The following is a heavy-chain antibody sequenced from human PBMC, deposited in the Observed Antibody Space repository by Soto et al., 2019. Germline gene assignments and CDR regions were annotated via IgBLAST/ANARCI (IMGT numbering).Heavy chain of an antibody. V-gene: IGHV1-69*13. Sequence: PSVKVSWKASGGTLSSYAISWVRQAPGQGLEWMGGIIPIFGTANYAQKFQGRVTITADESTSTAYMELSSLRSEDTAVYYCAREVVRGGGAFDIWGQGTMVTVSS. CDR2: IIPIFGTA. D-gene: IGHD3-10*01. J-gene: IGHJ3*02. CDR3: AREVVRGGGAFDI. CDR1: GGTLSSYA.